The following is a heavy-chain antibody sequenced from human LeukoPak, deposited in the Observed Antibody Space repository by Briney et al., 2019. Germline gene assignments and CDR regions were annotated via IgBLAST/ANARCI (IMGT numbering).Heavy chain of an antibody. J-gene: IGHJ4*02. CDR3: ARVSPRIAAAGTGGNY. CDR1: GYTFTGYY. D-gene: IGHD6-13*01. Sequence: ASVKVSCKASGYTFTGYYMHWVRQAPGQGLEWMGWINPNSGGTNYAQKFQGRVTMTRDTSISTAYMELSRLRSDDTAVYYCARVSPRIAAAGTGGNYWGQGTLVTVSS. CDR2: INPNSGGT. V-gene: IGHV1-2*02.